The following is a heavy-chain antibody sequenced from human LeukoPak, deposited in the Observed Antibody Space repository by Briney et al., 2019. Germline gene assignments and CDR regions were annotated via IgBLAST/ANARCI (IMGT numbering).Heavy chain of an antibody. Sequence: ASVKVSCKASGYTFTSYYMHWVRQAPGQGLEWMGIINPSGGSTSYAQKFQGRVTMTEDTSTDTAYMELSSLRSEDTAVYYCATSRSDREWLRGFDYWGQGTLVTVSS. V-gene: IGHV1-46*01. J-gene: IGHJ4*02. D-gene: IGHD5-12*01. CDR1: GYTFTSYY. CDR3: ATSRSDREWLRGFDY. CDR2: INPSGGST.